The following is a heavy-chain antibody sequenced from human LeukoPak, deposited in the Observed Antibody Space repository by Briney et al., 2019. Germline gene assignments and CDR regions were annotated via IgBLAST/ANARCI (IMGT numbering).Heavy chain of an antibody. V-gene: IGHV4-59*01. J-gene: IGHJ6*03. CDR1: GGSISSYY. CDR2: IYYSGST. D-gene: IGHD6-6*01. CDR3: ARVEYSSSSGYYYYYMDV. Sequence: SETLSLTCTVSGGSISSYYWSWIRQPPGKGLEWIGYIYYSGSTNCNPSLKSRVTISVDTSKNQFSLKLSSVTAADTAVYYCARVEYSSSSGYYYYYMDVWGKGTTVTVSS.